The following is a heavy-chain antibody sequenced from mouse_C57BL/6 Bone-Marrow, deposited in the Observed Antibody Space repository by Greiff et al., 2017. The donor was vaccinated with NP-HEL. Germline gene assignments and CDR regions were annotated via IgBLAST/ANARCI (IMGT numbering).Heavy chain of an antibody. CDR1: GYTFTSYW. V-gene: IGHV1-64*01. D-gene: IGHD2-3*01. CDR3: ARGGYYDWFAN. Sequence: QVQLQQPGAELVKPGASVKLSCKASGYTFTSYWMHWVKQRPGQGREWIGMIHPNSGSTNYNEKFKSKATLTVDKSSSTAYMQLSSLTSEDSAVYYCARGGYYDWFANWGQGTLVTVSA. J-gene: IGHJ3*01. CDR2: IHPNSGST.